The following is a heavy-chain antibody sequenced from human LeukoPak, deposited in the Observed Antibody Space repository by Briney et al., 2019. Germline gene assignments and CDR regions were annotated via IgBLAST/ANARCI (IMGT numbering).Heavy chain of an antibody. CDR3: AKVKGYSYGSFDY. D-gene: IGHD5-18*01. V-gene: IGHV3-30*18. J-gene: IGHJ4*02. Sequence: GGSLRLSCAASGFTFSSYGMHWVRQAPGKGLEWVAVISYDGSNKYYADSVKGRFTISRDNSKNTLYLQMNSLRAEDTAVYYCAKVKGYSYGSFDYWGQGTLVTVSS. CDR2: ISYDGSNK. CDR1: GFTFSSYG.